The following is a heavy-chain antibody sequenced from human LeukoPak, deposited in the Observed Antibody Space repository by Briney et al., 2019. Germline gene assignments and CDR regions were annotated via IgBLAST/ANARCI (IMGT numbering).Heavy chain of an antibody. V-gene: IGHV3-23*01. CDR1: GFTFSSYA. D-gene: IGHD3-16*01. CDR2: ISGSGGST. CDR3: AKDREMAHPLGGAYYFDY. J-gene: IGHJ4*02. Sequence: GGSLRLSCAASGFTFSSYAMSWVRQAPGKGLEWVSAISGSGGSTYYADSVKGRFTISRDNSKNTLYLQMNSLRAEDTAVYYCAKDREMAHPLGGAYYFDYWGQGTLVTVSS.